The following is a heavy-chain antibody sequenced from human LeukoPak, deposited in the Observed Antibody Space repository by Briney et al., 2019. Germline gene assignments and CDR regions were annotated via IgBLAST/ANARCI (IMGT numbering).Heavy chain of an antibody. CDR3: ARAYGDVGF. J-gene: IGHJ4*02. Sequence: GGSLRLSCAASGFIFTSYAMSWVRQAPGKGLEWVSAISGSGGSTYYADSVKGRFTISRDNAKNSLYLQMNSLRAEDTAVYYCARAYGDVGFWGQGTLVTVSP. CDR2: ISGSGGST. V-gene: IGHV3-23*01. D-gene: IGHD4-17*01. CDR1: GFIFTSYA.